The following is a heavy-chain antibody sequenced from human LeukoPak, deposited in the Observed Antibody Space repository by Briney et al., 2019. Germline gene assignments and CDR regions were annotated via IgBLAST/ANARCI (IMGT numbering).Heavy chain of an antibody. CDR2: IIPIFGTA. Sequence: ASVKVSCKASGGTFSSYAISWVRQAPGQGLEWMGGIIPIFGTANYAQKFQGRDTITADESTSTAYMELSSLRSEDTAVYYCARGGVTIFGVDPYMDVWGKGTTVTVSS. D-gene: IGHD3-3*01. J-gene: IGHJ6*03. CDR3: ARGGVTIFGVDPYMDV. CDR1: GGTFSSYA. V-gene: IGHV1-69*01.